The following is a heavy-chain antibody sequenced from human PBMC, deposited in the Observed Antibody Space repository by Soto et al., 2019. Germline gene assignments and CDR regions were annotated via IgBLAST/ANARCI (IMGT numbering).Heavy chain of an antibody. V-gene: IGHV3-72*01. D-gene: IGHD6-19*01. Sequence: EVQLVESGGGLVQPGGSLRLSCAASGLIFSDYHMDWVRQAPGKGLEWVGRIRRKANSYTTEYAASVKGRFTISRDDSTNSLYLQMNSLKSEHTGVYYCAMLGGWSGGSSGMDVWGQGTTVTVSS. CDR2: IRRKANSYTT. CDR3: AMLGGWSGGSSGMDV. J-gene: IGHJ6*02. CDR1: GLIFSDYH.